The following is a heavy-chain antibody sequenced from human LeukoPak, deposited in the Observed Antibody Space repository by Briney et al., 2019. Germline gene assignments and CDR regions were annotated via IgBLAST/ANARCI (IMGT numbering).Heavy chain of an antibody. CDR3: ARDAGSGSYYNLDAYWFDP. CDR1: GGSISSGGYY. CDR2: IYYSGST. V-gene: IGHV4-31*03. Sequence: PSETLSLTCTVSGGSISSGGYYWSWLRQHPGKGLEWIGYIYYSGSTYYNPSLKSRVTISVDTSKNQFSLKLSSVTAADTAVYYCARDAGSGSYYNLDAYWFDPWGQGTLVTVSS. J-gene: IGHJ5*02. D-gene: IGHD3-10*01.